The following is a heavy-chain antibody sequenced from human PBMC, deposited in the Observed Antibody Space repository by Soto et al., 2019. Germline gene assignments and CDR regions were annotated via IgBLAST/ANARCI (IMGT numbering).Heavy chain of an antibody. CDR3: ASVPIWCGSSSCYTEGFNS. CDR2: ISAGGSDT. Sequence: EVQLLDSGGGWVQPGGSLRLSCVASGFVFSDYAMSWVRQAPGKGLEWVSAISAGGSDTYYADSEKGRFTVSRVNSKNTLYLQMNTLRAEDTAIYYCASVPIWCGSSSCYTEGFNSWGQGTLVTVSS. V-gene: IGHV3-23*01. J-gene: IGHJ4*02. D-gene: IGHD2-2*01. CDR1: GFVFSDYA.